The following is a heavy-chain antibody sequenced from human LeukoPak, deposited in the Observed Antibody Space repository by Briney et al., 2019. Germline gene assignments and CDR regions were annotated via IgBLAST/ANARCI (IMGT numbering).Heavy chain of an antibody. V-gene: IGHV3-30*07. CDR3: ARNRVPGRQNDAFDI. J-gene: IGHJ3*02. Sequence: GRSLRLSCAASGFTFSSYAMHWVRQAPGKGLEWVAVISYDGSNKYYADSVKGRFTISSDNSKNTLYLQMNSLRAEDTAVYYCARNRVPGRQNDAFDIWGQGTMVTVSS. CDR1: GFTFSSYA. CDR2: ISYDGSNK. D-gene: IGHD1-14*01.